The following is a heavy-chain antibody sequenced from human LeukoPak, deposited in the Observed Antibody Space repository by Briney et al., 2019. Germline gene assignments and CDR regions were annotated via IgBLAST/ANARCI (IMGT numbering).Heavy chain of an antibody. CDR2: IYTSGST. D-gene: IGHD6-13*01. V-gene: IGHV4-4*07. J-gene: IGHJ5*02. CDR3: ARDSSSTGLWFDP. CDR1: GGSISSYH. Sequence: SETLSLTCTVSGGSISSYHWSWIRQPAGKGLEWIGRIYTSGSTNYNPAPKGRVTMSVDTSKNQFSLKLSSVAAADTAVYYYARDSSSTGLWFDPWGQGTLVTVSS.